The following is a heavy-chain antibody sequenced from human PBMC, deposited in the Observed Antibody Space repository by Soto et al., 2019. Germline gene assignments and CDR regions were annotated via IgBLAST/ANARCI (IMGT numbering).Heavy chain of an antibody. CDR3: ARAGYSSSNPIDY. Sequence: QVPLVQSGAEVKKPGSSVKVSCKASGGTFSSYTISWVRQAPGQGLEWMGRIIPILGIANYAQKFQGRVTITADKSTSTAYMELSSLRSEDTAVYYCARAGYSSSNPIDYWGQGTLVTVSS. CDR2: IIPILGIA. CDR1: GGTFSSYT. V-gene: IGHV1-69*02. J-gene: IGHJ4*02. D-gene: IGHD6-6*01.